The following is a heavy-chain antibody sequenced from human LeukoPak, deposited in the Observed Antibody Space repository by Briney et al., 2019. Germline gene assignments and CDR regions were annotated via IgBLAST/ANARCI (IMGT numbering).Heavy chain of an antibody. V-gene: IGHV1-2*02. CDR3: ARQKLPGYYGSGSSYVDY. Sequence: GASVKVSCKASGYTFTGYYMHWVRQAPGRGLEWMGWINPNSGGTNYAQKFQGRVTMTRDTSTSTVYMELSSLRSEDTAVYYCARQKLPGYYGSGSSYVDYWGQGTLVTVSS. CDR2: INPNSGGT. J-gene: IGHJ4*02. D-gene: IGHD3-10*01. CDR1: GYTFTGYY.